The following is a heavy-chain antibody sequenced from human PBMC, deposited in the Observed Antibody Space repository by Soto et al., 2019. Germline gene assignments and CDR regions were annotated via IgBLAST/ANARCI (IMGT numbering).Heavy chain of an antibody. V-gene: IGHV3-66*01. D-gene: IGHD6-19*01. CDR2: MHTAGTT. J-gene: IGHJ6*02. Sequence: EVQLVESGGDLVQPGGSLRLSCAASGLTVSTNYMTWVRQAPGKGLEWVSLMHTAGTTYYADSAKDRFIISRDNSQNTLYLQMNGLRAEDTAIYSGARCNHISGWLNGMDVWGQGTTVTVSS. CDR3: ARCNHISGWLNGMDV. CDR1: GLTVSTNY.